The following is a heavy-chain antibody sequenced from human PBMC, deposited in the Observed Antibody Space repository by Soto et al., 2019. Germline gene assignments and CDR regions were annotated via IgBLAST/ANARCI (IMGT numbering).Heavy chain of an antibody. CDR2: TRNKANSYTT. Sequence: GGSLRLSCAASGFTFSDHYMDWVRQAPGKXLEWVGRTRNKANSYTTEYAASVKGRFTISRDDSKNSLYLQMNSLKTEDTAVYYCARGGPYYYDSSGYYSYYYYYGMDVWGQGTTVTVSS. CDR1: GFTFSDHY. D-gene: IGHD3-22*01. CDR3: ARGGPYYYDSSGYYSYYYYYGMDV. V-gene: IGHV3-72*01. J-gene: IGHJ6*02.